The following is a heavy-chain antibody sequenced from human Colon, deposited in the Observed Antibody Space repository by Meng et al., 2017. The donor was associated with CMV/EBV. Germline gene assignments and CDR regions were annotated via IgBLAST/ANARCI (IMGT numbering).Heavy chain of an antibody. V-gene: IGHV3-20*04. Sequence: GESLKISCAASGFTFDDYGMSWVRQAPGKGLEWVSGINWNGGSTGYADSVKGRFTISRDNAKNSLYLQMNSLRAEDTALYFCAREKDYNDHRFDFWGQGTQVTVSS. CDR1: GFTFDDYG. CDR2: INWNGGST. J-gene: IGHJ4*02. CDR3: AREKDYNDHRFDF. D-gene: IGHD4-11*01.